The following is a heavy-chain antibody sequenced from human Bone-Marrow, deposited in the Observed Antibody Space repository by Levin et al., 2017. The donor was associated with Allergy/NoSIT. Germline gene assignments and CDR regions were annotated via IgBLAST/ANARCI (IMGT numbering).Heavy chain of an antibody. J-gene: IGHJ4*02. Sequence: GESLKISCAPSGFTFSTYNMNWVRQAPGKGLEWVSYISSRGTTFYYADSVKGRFTISRDNAKNSLFLQMRSLRAEDTAVYYCARSMGGLNYDSSPFDYWGQGTLVTVSS. D-gene: IGHD3-22*01. CDR3: ARSMGGLNYDSSPFDY. CDR2: ISSRGTTF. V-gene: IGHV3-48*04. CDR1: GFTFSTYN.